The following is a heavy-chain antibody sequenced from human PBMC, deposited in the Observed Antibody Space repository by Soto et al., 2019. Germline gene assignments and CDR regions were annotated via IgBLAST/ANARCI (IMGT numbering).Heavy chain of an antibody. V-gene: IGHV4-59*01. CDR2: IFYTGST. J-gene: IGHJ4*02. CDR1: GGSMHDYY. Sequence: PSETLSLTCTVSGGSMHDYYWVWIRQPPGKGLEWIGSIFYTGSTDYNPSLKTRVTISLATSKNQFSLNLSSVTAADTAVYYCARVNRGAFDHWGQGALVTVSS. CDR3: ARVNRGAFDH.